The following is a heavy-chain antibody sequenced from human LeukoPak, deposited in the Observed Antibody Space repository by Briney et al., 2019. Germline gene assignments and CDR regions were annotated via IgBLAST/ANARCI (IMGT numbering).Heavy chain of an antibody. J-gene: IGHJ4*02. D-gene: IGHD2-8*01. CDR3: VRGRGNGRPEDYFDY. V-gene: IGHV1-8*02. CDR2: MNPNSGNT. Sequence: GASVKVSCKASGYTFTGYYMHWVRQAPGQGLEWMGWMNPNSGNTGYAQKFQGRVTMTRNTSINTAYMELSSLRSEDTAVYYCVRGRGNGRPEDYFDYWGQGTLVTVSS. CDR1: GYTFTGYY.